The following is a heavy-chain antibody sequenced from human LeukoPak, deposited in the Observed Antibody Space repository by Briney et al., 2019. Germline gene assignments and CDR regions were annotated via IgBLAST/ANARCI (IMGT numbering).Heavy chain of an antibody. CDR3: ARRPLTKLAFEV. Sequence: PSETPSLTSTVSGGSVRNYYWSVVRAPPREGLEWIGYIYSSGSAIYNPSLRSRVTISIDTSKNQFSLMLRSVTAADTAVYFCARRPLTKLAFEVWGQGTMVTVSS. D-gene: IGHD4-11*01. J-gene: IGHJ3*01. V-gene: IGHV4-59*02. CDR2: IYSSGSA. CDR1: GGSVRNYY.